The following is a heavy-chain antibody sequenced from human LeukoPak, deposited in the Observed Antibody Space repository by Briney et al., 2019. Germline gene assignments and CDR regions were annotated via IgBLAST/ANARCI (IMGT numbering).Heavy chain of an antibody. D-gene: IGHD2-15*01. Sequence: SSYVMSWVRQAPGKGLEWIGSIYYSGSTYYNPSLKSRVTISVDTSKNQFSLKLSSVTAADTAVYYCARRVGYCSGGSCYEHAFDIWGQGTMVTVSS. V-gene: IGHV4-39*01. J-gene: IGHJ3*02. CDR3: ARRVGYCSGGSCYEHAFDI. CDR2: IYYSGST. CDR1: SSYV.